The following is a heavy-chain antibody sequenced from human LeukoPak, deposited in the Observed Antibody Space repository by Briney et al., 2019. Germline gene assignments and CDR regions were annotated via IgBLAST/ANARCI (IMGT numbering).Heavy chain of an antibody. V-gene: IGHV1-3*01. CDR1: GYTFINYA. CDR3: ATLYSSGWYRAPQTPDY. J-gene: IGHJ4*02. D-gene: IGHD6-19*01. CDR2: INAGNGHT. Sequence: ASVTVSCTASGYTFINYAIHWARQAPGQRLEWMGWINAGNGHTKYSQKFQGRVTITRDTSASTAYMELSSLRSEDTAVYYCATLYSSGWYRAPQTPDYWGQGTLVTVSS.